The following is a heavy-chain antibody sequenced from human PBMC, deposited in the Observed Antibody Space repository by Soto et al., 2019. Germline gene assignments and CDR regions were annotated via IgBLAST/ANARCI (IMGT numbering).Heavy chain of an antibody. CDR2: ISWDGGST. V-gene: IGHV3-43D*03. CDR1: GFTFDDYA. J-gene: IGHJ4*02. Sequence: GESLKISCAASGFTFDDYAMHWVRQAPGKGLEWVSLISWDGGSTYYADSVKGRFTISRDNSKNSLYLQMNSLRAEDTALYYCAKVSGPNYYDSSGYYFDYWGQGTLVTVSS. D-gene: IGHD3-22*01. CDR3: AKVSGPNYYDSSGYYFDY.